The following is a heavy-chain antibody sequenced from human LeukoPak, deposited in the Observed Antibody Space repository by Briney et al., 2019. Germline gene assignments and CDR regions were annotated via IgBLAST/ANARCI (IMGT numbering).Heavy chain of an antibody. CDR2: ISSSSSYI. CDR1: GFTFSSYS. Sequence: PGGSLRLSCAASGFTFSSYSMNWVRQAPGKGLEWVSSISSSSSYIYYADSVKGRFTISRDNAKNSLYLQMNSLRAEDTAVYYCARDRYSGSYLGGFDYWGQGTLVTASS. J-gene: IGHJ4*02. CDR3: ARDRYSGSYLGGFDY. D-gene: IGHD1-26*01. V-gene: IGHV3-21*01.